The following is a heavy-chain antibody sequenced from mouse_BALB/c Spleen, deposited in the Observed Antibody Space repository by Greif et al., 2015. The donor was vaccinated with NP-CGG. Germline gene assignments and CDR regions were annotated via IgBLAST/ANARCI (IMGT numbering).Heavy chain of an antibody. J-gene: IGHJ2*01. CDR3: AIYDGYYFDY. D-gene: IGHD2-3*01. Sequence: VKLMDSGAELAKPGASVKMSCKASGYTFTSYWMHWVKQRPGQGLEWIGYINPSTGYTEYNQKFKDKATLTADKSSSTAYMQLSSLTSEDSAVYYCAIYDGYYFDYWGQGTTLTVSS. CDR2: INPSTGYT. CDR1: GYTFTSYW. V-gene: IGHV1-7*01.